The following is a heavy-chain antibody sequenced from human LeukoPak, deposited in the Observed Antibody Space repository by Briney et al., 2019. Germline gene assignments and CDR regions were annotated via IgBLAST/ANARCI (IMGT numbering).Heavy chain of an antibody. CDR3: ARDYGDYDAFDI. J-gene: IGHJ3*02. CDR2: INSYNGKT. V-gene: IGHV1-18*01. CDR1: GYTFTMNG. D-gene: IGHD4-17*01. Sequence: EASVKVSCKASGYTFTMNGISWVRQAPGQGLEWMGWINSYNGKTNYAQRLQGRVTMTTDTSTSTAYMELRSLRSDDTAVYYCARDYGDYDAFDIWGQGTMVTVSS.